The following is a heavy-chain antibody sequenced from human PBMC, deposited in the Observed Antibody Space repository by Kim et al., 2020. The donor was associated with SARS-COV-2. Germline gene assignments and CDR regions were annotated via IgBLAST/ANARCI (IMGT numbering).Heavy chain of an antibody. V-gene: IGHV3-23*01. J-gene: IGHJ4*02. Sequence: SVKGRFTISRDNSKNPLYLQMNSLRAEDTAVYYCAKVGYSSSWYEGYFDYWGQGTLVTVSS. CDR3: AKVGYSSSWYEGYFDY. D-gene: IGHD6-13*01.